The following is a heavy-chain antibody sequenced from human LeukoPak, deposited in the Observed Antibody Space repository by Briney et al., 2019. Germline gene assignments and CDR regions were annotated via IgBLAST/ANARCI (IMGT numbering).Heavy chain of an antibody. CDR1: GFTFSSYA. D-gene: IGHD1-7*01. Sequence: GGSLRLSCAASGFTFSSYAMSWVRQAPGKGLEWVSAISGSGGSTYYADSVKGRFTISRDNSKNTLYLQVNSLRAEDTAVYYCAKGKYNWNYKANWFDPWGQGTLVTVSS. V-gene: IGHV3-23*01. CDR3: AKGKYNWNYKANWFDP. J-gene: IGHJ5*02. CDR2: ISGSGGST.